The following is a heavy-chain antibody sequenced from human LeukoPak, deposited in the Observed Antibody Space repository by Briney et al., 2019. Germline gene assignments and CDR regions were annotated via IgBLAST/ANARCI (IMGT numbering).Heavy chain of an antibody. CDR2: ISESGHDT. J-gene: IGHJ4*02. CDR1: GFTFSSYA. V-gene: IGHV3-23*01. Sequence: GGSLRLSCAASGFTFSSYAMNWVRQAPGKGLDWVASISESGHDTNYADSVKGRFTVSRDNPKNTLYLQLNSLRVDDTAVYYCAKQWVDCWGQGTLVTVSS. CDR3: AKQWVDC. D-gene: IGHD1-26*01.